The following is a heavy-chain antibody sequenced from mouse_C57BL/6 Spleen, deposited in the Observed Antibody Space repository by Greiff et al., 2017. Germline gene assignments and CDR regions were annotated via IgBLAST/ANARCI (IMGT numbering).Heavy chain of an antibody. CDR2: IDPSDSYT. D-gene: IGHD2-3*01. V-gene: IGHV1-69*01. CDR1: GYTFTSYW. Sequence: QVQLQQPGAELVMPGASVKLSCKASGYTFTSYWMHWVKQRPGQGLEWIGEIDPSDSYTNYNQKFKGKSTLTVDKSSSTAYMQLSSLTSEDSAVYYCARKIYDGYLDYWGQGTTLTVSS. J-gene: IGHJ2*01. CDR3: ARKIYDGYLDY.